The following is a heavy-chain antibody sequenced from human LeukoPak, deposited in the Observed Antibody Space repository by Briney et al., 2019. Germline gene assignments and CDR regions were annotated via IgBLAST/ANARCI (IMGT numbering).Heavy chain of an antibody. D-gene: IGHD3/OR15-3a*01. Sequence: GGSLRLSCAASGFTFSSYWMTWVRQTPGKGLEWVANINPDGSAKNYVDSVEGRFTISRGNAKNSLYLQMNSLRVEDTALYYCARHEDWGFPFWGQGNLVTVSS. J-gene: IGHJ4*02. CDR2: INPDGSAK. CDR3: ARHEDWGFPF. CDR1: GFTFSSYW. V-gene: IGHV3-7*01.